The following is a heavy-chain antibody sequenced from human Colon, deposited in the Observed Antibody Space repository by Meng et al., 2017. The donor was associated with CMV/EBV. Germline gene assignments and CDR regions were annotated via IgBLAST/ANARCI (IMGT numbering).Heavy chain of an antibody. Sequence: SETLSLTCTVSGGSINSGDYYWAWIRQSPGKGLEWIGYIHHSGKTFYNPSLKSRVTISVDMPNRHFSLNLRSVTAADTAVYYCARENSTSTGGFDFWGQGTLVTVSS. J-gene: IGHJ4*02. V-gene: IGHV4-30-4*08. D-gene: IGHD2-2*01. CDR3: ARENSTSTGGFDF. CDR1: GGSINSGDYY. CDR2: IHHSGKT.